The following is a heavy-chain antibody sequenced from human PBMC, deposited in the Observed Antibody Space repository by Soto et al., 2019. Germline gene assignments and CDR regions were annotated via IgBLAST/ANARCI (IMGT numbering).Heavy chain of an antibody. CDR2: IYYSGST. Sequence: SETLSLTCTVSGGSISSGGYYWSWIRQHPGKGLEWIGYIYYSGSTYYDPSLKSRVTISVDTSKNQFSLKLSSVTAADTAVYYCARVGGINWFDPWGQGTLVTVS. J-gene: IGHJ5*02. CDR3: ARVGGINWFDP. D-gene: IGHD3-16*01. CDR1: GGSISSGGYY. V-gene: IGHV4-31*03.